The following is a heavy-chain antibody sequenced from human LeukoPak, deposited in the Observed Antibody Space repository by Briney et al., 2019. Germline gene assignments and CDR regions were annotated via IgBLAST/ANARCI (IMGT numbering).Heavy chain of an antibody. CDR3: ARVGRWLRAFDI. CDR1: GYTFTSYD. Sequence: SVXVSCKASGYTFTSYDINWVRQAPGHGLEWMGWVSPYNGDTRYTQKLQGRVTLTADTSTSTAYMELRSLTSDDTAVYYCARVGRWLRAFDIWGQGTMITVSS. V-gene: IGHV1-18*01. CDR2: VSPYNGDT. J-gene: IGHJ3*02. D-gene: IGHD5-12*01.